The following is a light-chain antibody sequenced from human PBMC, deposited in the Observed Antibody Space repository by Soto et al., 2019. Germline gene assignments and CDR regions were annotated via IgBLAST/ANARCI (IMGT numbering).Light chain of an antibody. CDR2: KAS. J-gene: IGKJ4*01. CDR3: QQYNSYSLT. V-gene: IGKV1-5*03. Sequence: DIQMTQSPSTLSASVGDRVTITCRASQSISSWLAWYQQKPGKAPKLLIYKASSLESGVPSRFRGSGSGTEFTLTISSLQPDDFATYYCQQYNSYSLTFGGGTKVDIK. CDR1: QSISSW.